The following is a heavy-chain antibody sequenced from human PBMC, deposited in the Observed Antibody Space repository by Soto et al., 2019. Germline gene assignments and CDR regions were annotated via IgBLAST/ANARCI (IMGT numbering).Heavy chain of an antibody. CDR2: IKSKTDGGTT. CDR1: GFTFSNAW. CDR3: TSDHDYVWGSYRYYYYGMDV. Sequence: GGSLRLSCAASGFTFSNAWMSWVRQAPGKGLEWVGRIKSKTDGGTTDYAAPVKGRFTISRNDSKNTLYLQMNSLKTEDTAVYYCTSDHDYVWGSYRYYYYGMDVWGQGTTVTVSS. D-gene: IGHD3-16*02. J-gene: IGHJ6*02. V-gene: IGHV3-15*01.